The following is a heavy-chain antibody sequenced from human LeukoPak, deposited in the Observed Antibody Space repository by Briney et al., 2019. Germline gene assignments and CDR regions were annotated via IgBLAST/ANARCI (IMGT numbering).Heavy chain of an antibody. Sequence: SGTLSLTCTVSGGPISSYYWNWIRQPPGKGLEWIGYICYSGSTNYNPSLKSRVTISVVTSKNQFSLKLSSVPSTNTTVYYSARDLVTMVRGSGLGYWGQGTLVTVSS. CDR1: GGPISSYY. J-gene: IGHJ4*02. CDR3: ARDLVTMVRGSGLGY. D-gene: IGHD3-10*01. CDR2: ICYSGST. V-gene: IGHV4-59*01.